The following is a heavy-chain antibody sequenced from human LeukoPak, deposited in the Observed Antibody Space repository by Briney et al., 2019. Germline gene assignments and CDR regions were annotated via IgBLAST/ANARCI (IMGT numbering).Heavy chain of an antibody. V-gene: IGHV4-39*07. Sequence: SETLSLTCTVSGDSISNARYYWAWIRQPLGKGLEWIGEINHSGSTNYNPSLKSRVTISVDTSKNQFSLKLSSVTAADTAVYYCARGIIVVVPAAIPYMDVWGKGTTVTVSS. J-gene: IGHJ6*03. CDR1: GDSISNARYY. CDR2: INHSGST. D-gene: IGHD2-2*01. CDR3: ARGIIVVVPAAIPYMDV.